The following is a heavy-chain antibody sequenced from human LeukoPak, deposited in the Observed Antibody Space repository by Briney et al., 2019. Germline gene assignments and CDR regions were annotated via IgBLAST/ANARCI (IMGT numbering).Heavy chain of an antibody. V-gene: IGHV1-18*01. CDR3: AKNEGYSYDSSYYYYTDV. J-gene: IGHJ6*03. CDR1: GYTFTSYG. D-gene: IGHD5-18*01. Sequence: ASVRVSCKASGYTFTSYGISWVRQAPGQGLEWIGWISVYNGNTNYAQTLQGRVTMSTDTSTSTAYMELRSLRSDDTAVYYCAKNEGYSYDSSYYYYTDVWGKGATFTVSS. CDR2: ISVYNGNT.